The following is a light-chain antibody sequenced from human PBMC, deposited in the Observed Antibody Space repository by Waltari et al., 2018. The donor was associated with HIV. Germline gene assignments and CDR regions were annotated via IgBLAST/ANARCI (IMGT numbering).Light chain of an antibody. CDR3: QQYGSSPWT. CDR2: GAS. Sequence: EIGLTQSRGNLSLSPGERATLSCRASQSVSSTYFAWYQQKPGQAPRLLIYGASSRATGIPDMFSGSGSGTDFTLTISRLEPEDFALYSCQQYGSSPWTFCQGTKVEIK. CDR1: QSVSSTY. J-gene: IGKJ1*01. V-gene: IGKV3-20*01.